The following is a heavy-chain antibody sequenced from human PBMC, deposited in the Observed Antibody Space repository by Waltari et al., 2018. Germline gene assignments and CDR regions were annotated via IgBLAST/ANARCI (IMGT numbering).Heavy chain of an antibody. Sequence: EVQLLESGGGLVQPGGSLRLSCTASGFTFSSYARNWVRQAPGKGLEWVSSISGSGGSTYYADSVKGRFTISRDNSKNTLYLQMDSLRAEDTALYYCAKSRQFDYWGQGTLVTVSS. V-gene: IGHV3-23*01. J-gene: IGHJ4*02. D-gene: IGHD6-25*01. CDR1: GFTFSSYA. CDR3: AKSRQFDY. CDR2: ISGSGGST.